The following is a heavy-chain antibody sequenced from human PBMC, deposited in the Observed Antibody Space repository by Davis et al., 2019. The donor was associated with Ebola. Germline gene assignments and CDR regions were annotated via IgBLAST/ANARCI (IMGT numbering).Heavy chain of an antibody. CDR1: GFTFSSYG. Sequence: GESLKISCAASGFTFSSYGMHWVRQAPGKGLEWVAVIWYDGSNKYYADSVKGRFTISRDNSKNTLYLQMNSLRAEDTAVYYCARVCHNPHDSSGYYSSYYYYYGMDVWGKGTTVTVSS. CDR2: IWYDGSNK. J-gene: IGHJ6*04. CDR3: ARVCHNPHDSSGYYSSYYYYYGMDV. D-gene: IGHD3-22*01. V-gene: IGHV3-33*01.